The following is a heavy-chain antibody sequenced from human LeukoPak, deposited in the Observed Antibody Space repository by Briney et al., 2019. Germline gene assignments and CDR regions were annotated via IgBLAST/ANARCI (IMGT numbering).Heavy chain of an antibody. V-gene: IGHV3-74*01. Sequence: GGSLRLSCAASGFTFSSYWMHWVRQAPGKGLVWVSRINSDGSSTSYADSVKGRFTISRDNAKNTLYLQMNSLRAEDTAVYYCARGADYGAAFDIWGQGTMVTVSS. CDR1: GFTFSSYW. D-gene: IGHD4-17*01. CDR2: INSDGSST. J-gene: IGHJ3*02. CDR3: ARGADYGAAFDI.